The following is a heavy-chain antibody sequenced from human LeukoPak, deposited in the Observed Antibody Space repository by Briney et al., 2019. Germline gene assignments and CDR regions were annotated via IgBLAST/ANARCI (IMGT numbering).Heavy chain of an antibody. CDR3: ARVIRWYYYDSKRLLGSYYYYMDV. CDR1: GGSISSSSYY. D-gene: IGHD3-22*01. CDR2: IYYSGST. J-gene: IGHJ6*03. V-gene: IGHV4-39*07. Sequence: PSETLSLTCTVSGGSISSSSYYWGWIRQPPGKGLEWIGSIYYSGSTYYNPSLKSRVTISVDTSKNQFSLKLSSVTAADTAVYYCARVIRWYYYDSKRLLGSYYYYMDVWGKGTTVTISS.